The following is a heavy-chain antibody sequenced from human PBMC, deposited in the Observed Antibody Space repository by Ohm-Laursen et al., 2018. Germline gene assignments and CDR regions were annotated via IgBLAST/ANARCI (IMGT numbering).Heavy chain of an antibody. J-gene: IGHJ3*01. CDR1: GGSISSSSYC. CDR2: IYYSGST. D-gene: IGHD3-3*01. Sequence: SETLSLTCSVSGGSISSSSYCWGWIRQPPGKGLEWIGNIYYSGSTYYNPSLRSRVSISIHTSQNKFSLKLSSVTATDTAVHYCARAFWNGYNDAFDVWGQGTMVTVSS. V-gene: IGHV4-39*01. CDR3: ARAFWNGYNDAFDV.